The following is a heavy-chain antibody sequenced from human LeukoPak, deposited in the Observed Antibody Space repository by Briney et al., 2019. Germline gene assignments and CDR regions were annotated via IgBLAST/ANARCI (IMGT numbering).Heavy chain of an antibody. CDR3: ARSPVGNWFDP. CDR2: IDWDDDK. J-gene: IGHJ5*01. CDR1: GFSLTTSGMC. V-gene: IGHV2-70*17. D-gene: IGHD1-26*01. Sequence: SGPALVKPTQTHPQTFPFSGFSLTTSGMCVTWIRQPPGKALEWLARIDWDDDKFYSASLKTRLTISKDTSKNQVVLTMTNMDSMDTATYYVARSPVGNWFDPWGQGTLVTVSS.